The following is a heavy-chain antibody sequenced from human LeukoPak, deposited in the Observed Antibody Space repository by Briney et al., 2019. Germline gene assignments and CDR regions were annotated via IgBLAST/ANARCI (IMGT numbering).Heavy chain of an antibody. CDR1: GFTFSRYA. J-gene: IGHJ4*02. V-gene: IGHV3-23*01. CDR3: ASSGSYYFPFDY. Sequence: PGGSLRLSCATSGFTFSRYAMAWVRQAPGKGLEWVSISDSGGSPYYADSVKGRFIISRDNSKNTMYLQMNSLRAEDTAIYYCASSGSYYFPFDYWGQGTQVTVSS. D-gene: IGHD3-10*01. CDR2: SDSGGSP.